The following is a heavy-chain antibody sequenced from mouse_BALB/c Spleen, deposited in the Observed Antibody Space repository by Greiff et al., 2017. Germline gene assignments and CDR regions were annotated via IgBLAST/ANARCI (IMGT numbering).Heavy chain of an antibody. Sequence: EVHLVESGGGLVKPGGSLKLSCAASGFAFSSYDMSWVRQTPEKRLEWVAYISSGGGSTYYPDTVKGRFTISRDNAKNTLYLQMSSLKSEDTAMYYCARQRGPYDYGYCDYWGQGTTLTVSS. V-gene: IGHV5-12-1*01. D-gene: IGHD2-4*01. CDR1: GFAFSSYD. CDR2: ISSGGGST. J-gene: IGHJ2*01. CDR3: ARQRGPYDYGYCDY.